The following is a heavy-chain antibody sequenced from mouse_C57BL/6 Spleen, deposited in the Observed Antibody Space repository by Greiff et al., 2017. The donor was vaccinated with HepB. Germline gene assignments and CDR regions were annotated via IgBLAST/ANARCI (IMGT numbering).Heavy chain of an antibody. V-gene: IGHV14-2*01. CDR3: ARRDYYGSSYGYFDV. D-gene: IGHD1-1*01. CDR2: IDPEDGET. CDR1: GFNIKDYY. Sequence: EVHLVESGAELVKPGASVKLSCTASGFNIKDYYMHWVKQRTEQGLEWIGRIDPEDGETKYAPKFQGKATITADTSSNTAYLQLSSLTSEDTAVYYCARRDYYGSSYGYFDVWGTGTTVTVSS. J-gene: IGHJ1*03.